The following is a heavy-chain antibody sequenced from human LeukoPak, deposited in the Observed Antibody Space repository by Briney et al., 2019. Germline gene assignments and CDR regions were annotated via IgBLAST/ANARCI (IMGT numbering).Heavy chain of an antibody. Sequence: PGGSLRLSCAASGFTFSSYGMHWVRQAPGKGLEWVAVISYDGSNKYYADSVKGRFTISRDNSKNTLYLQMNSLRAEDTAVYYCAIDLLGQDDYWGQGTLVTVSS. D-gene: IGHD2-15*01. CDR1: GFTFSSYG. J-gene: IGHJ4*02. V-gene: IGHV3-30*03. CDR3: AIDLLGQDDY. CDR2: ISYDGSNK.